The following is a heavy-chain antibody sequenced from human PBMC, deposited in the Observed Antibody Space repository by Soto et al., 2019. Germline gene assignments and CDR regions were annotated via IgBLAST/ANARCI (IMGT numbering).Heavy chain of an antibody. Sequence: EVQLLESGGGLVQPGGSLRLSCAASGFTFSSYAMSWVRQAPGKGLEWVSAISGSGGSTYYADSVTGRFTISRDNSKNTLYLQMNSLRAEDTAVYYCARDVSDCSGGSCYARNDYWGQGTLVTVSS. CDR3: ARDVSDCSGGSCYARNDY. CDR2: ISGSGGST. CDR1: GFTFSSYA. J-gene: IGHJ4*02. V-gene: IGHV3-23*01. D-gene: IGHD2-15*01.